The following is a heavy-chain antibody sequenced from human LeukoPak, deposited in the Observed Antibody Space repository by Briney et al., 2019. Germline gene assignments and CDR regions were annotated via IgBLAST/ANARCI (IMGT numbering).Heavy chain of an antibody. Sequence: GGSLRLSCAASGFTFSSYEMNWVRQAPGKGLEWVSYISSSGSTIYYADSVKGRFTISRDNAKNSLYLQMNSLRAEDTAAYYCAKEAFSCFDYWGQGTLVTVSS. D-gene: IGHD2-2*01. V-gene: IGHV3-48*03. CDR1: GFTFSSYE. J-gene: IGHJ4*02. CDR3: AKEAFSCFDY. CDR2: ISSSGSTI.